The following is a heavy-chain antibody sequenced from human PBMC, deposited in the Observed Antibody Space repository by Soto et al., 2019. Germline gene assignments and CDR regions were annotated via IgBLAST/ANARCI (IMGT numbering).Heavy chain of an antibody. CDR2: IYYSGST. J-gene: IGHJ4*02. CDR1: GGSISSYY. V-gene: IGHV4-59*01. D-gene: IGHD5-12*01. Sequence: TSETLSLTCTVSGGSISSYYWSWIRQPPGKGLEWIGYIYYSGSTNYNPSLKSRVTISVDTSKNQFSLKLSSVTAADTAVYYCARATAWRPFDYWGQGTLVTVS. CDR3: ARATAWRPFDY.